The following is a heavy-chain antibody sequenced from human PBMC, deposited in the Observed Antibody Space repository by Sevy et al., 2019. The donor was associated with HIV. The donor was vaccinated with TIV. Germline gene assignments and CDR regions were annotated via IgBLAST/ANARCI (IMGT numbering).Heavy chain of an antibody. D-gene: IGHD2-2*01. CDR2: ISGISNYI. Sequence: GGSLRLSCAASGFTFSSYSMNWVHQAPGKGLEWVSSISGISNYIYYADSVKGRFTISRDNAKNSLYLQMNSLRAEDTAIYYCASRGCTLTSCFTADAFDIWGQGTMVTVSS. CDR1: GFTFSSYS. J-gene: IGHJ3*02. V-gene: IGHV3-21*01. CDR3: ASRGCTLTSCFTADAFDI.